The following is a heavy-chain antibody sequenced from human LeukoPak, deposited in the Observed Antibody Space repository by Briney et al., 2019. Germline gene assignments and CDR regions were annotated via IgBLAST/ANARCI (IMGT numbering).Heavy chain of an antibody. V-gene: IGHV4-59*01. CDR1: GGSISSYY. CDR2: IYYSGST. Sequence: SETLSLTCTVSGGSISSYYWSWIRQPPGKGLEWIGYIYYSGSTNYNPSLKSRVTISVDTSKNQFSLELSSVTAADTAVYYCARWGSITTARFDYWGQGTLVAVSS. J-gene: IGHJ4*02. CDR3: ARWGSITTARFDY. D-gene: IGHD3-16*01.